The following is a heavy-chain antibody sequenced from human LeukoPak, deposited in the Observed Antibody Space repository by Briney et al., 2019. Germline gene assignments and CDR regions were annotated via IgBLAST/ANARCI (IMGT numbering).Heavy chain of an antibody. D-gene: IGHD5-12*01. Sequence: ASVKVSCKASGYTFTGYYMHWVRQAPGQGLEWMGWINPNSGGTNYAQKFQGRVTMTSDTSISIAYMDLSRLRSDDTAVYYYARSGYSGPPSPHWGQGTLVTVSS. CDR2: INPNSGGT. CDR3: ARSGYSGPPSPH. V-gene: IGHV1-2*02. CDR1: GYTFTGYY. J-gene: IGHJ4*02.